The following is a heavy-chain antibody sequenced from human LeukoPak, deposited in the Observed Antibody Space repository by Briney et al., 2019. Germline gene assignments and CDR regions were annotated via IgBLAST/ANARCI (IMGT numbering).Heavy chain of an antibody. J-gene: IGHJ4*02. CDR2: INHSGST. CDR1: GGSFSGYY. Sequence: SETLSLTCAVYGGSFSGYYWSWIRQPPGKGLEWIGEINHSGSTNYNPSLKSRVTISVDTSKNQFSLKLSSVTAADTAVYYCARGDYDSSSPGVDYWGQGTLVTVSS. D-gene: IGHD3-22*01. CDR3: ARGDYDSSSPGVDY. V-gene: IGHV4-34*01.